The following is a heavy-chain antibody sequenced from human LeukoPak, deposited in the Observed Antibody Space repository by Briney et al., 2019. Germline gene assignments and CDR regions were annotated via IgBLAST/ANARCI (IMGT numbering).Heavy chain of an antibody. V-gene: IGHV4-4*02. CDR2: IYHSGTT. J-gene: IGHJ4*02. CDR3: ATYFYGEYGSYYFDY. D-gene: IGHD4-17*01. CDR1: GAFITNSHW. Sequence: SETLSLTCAVSGAFITNSHWWSWARQPPGKGLEWIGEIYHSGTTNYNPSLKSRVTMSVDKSKNQFSLKLSSVTAADTAVYYCATYFYGEYGSYYFDYWGQGALVTVSS.